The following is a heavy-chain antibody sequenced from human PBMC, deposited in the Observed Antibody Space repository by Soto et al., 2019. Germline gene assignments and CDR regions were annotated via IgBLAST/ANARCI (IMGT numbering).Heavy chain of an antibody. CDR2: ISHDRTIK. V-gene: IGHV3-30*01. CDR3: ARDYGCAMMGRRGFDI. CDR1: GFTFRAYP. Sequence: QVQLVESGGGVVQPGGSLRLSCAASGFTFRAYPMHWVRQAPGKGPEWVAVISHDRTIKSYADSVRGRFTIPRHNSQNALYPQMDRLTSEDSAVDSCARDYGCAMMGRRGFDIWGQGAMVTVSS. D-gene: IGHD3-22*01. J-gene: IGHJ3*02.